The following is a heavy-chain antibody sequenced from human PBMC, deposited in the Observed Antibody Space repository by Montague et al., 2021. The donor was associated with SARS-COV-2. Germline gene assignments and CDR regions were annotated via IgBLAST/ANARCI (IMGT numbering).Heavy chain of an antibody. J-gene: IGHJ4*02. CDR3: ARSNDVYDHFDY. V-gene: IGHV2-5*01. Sequence: PALVKPTHTLTLTCSLSGFSLRNRGVGVGWIRQPPGKALEWLAFIYWNDDKRYNRSLENRLTITEDSSENQVVLTVTNVDPVDSATYYCARSNDVYDHFDYWGQGTLVTVSS. CDR1: GFSLRNRGVG. CDR2: IYWNDDK. D-gene: IGHD5/OR15-5a*01.